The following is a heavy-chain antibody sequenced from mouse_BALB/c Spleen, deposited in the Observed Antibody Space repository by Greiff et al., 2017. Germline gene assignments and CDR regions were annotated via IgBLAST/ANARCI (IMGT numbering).Heavy chain of an antibody. V-gene: IGHV14-3*02. CDR1: GFNIKDTY. CDR2: IDPANGNT. J-gene: IGHJ2*01. CDR3: TEGYYGSSYYFDY. Sequence: VQLKQSGAELVKPGASVKLSCTASGFNIKDTYMHWVKQRPEQGLEWIGRIDPANGNTKYDPKFQGKATITADTSSNTAYLQLSSLTSEDTAVYYCTEGYYGSSYYFDYWGQGTTLTVSS. D-gene: IGHD1-1*01.